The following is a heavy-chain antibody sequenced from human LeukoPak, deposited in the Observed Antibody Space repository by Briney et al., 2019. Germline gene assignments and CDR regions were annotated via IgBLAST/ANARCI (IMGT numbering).Heavy chain of an antibody. CDR1: GFSFSGFG. D-gene: IGHD1-7*01. CDR3: AKDIVGITGTTGYFDY. V-gene: IGHV3-23*01. Sequence: GGSLRLSCAGSGFSFSGFGMHWVRQAPGKGLEWVSAITADAGATFYAEFAKGRFTISRDNSRNTLYLQMNSLRAEDTALYYCAKDIVGITGTTGYFDYWGQGTLVTVSS. J-gene: IGHJ4*02. CDR2: ITADAGAT.